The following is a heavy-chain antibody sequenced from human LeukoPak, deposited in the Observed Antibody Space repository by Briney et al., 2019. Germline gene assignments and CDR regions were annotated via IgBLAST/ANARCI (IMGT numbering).Heavy chain of an antibody. CDR1: GYTFTSYG. CDR2: ISAYNGNT. V-gene: IGHV1-18*01. J-gene: IGHJ4*02. Sequence: AASVKVSCKASGYTFTSYGISWVRQAPGQGLEWMGWISAYNGNTNYAQKLQGRVTMTTDTSTSTAYMELRSLRSDDTAVYYCARVYRYCSSTSCSYFDNWGQGTLVTVSS. CDR3: ARVYRYCSSTSCSYFDN. D-gene: IGHD2-2*01.